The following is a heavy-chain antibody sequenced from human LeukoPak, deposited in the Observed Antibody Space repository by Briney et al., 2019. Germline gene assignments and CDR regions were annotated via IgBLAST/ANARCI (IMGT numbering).Heavy chain of an antibody. CDR2: IYYSGST. J-gene: IGHJ4*02. CDR1: GGSISRYY. CDR3: ARAGQGDFWSGLRYFDY. Sequence: KASATLSLTCTVSGGSISRYYWSWIRQPPGKGLEWIGYIYYSGSTNYNPSLKSRVTISVDTSKNHFSLKLSSVTAADTAVYYCARAGQGDFWSGLRYFDYWGQGTLVTVSS. V-gene: IGHV4-59*01. D-gene: IGHD3-3*01.